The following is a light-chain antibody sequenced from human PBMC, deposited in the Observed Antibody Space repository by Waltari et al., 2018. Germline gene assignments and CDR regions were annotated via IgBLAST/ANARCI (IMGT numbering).Light chain of an antibody. CDR1: SRDGWNYNL. J-gene: IGLJ1*01. V-gene: IGLV2-23*02. CDR3: CSYVGLGTYV. CDR2: EVT. Sequence: QSGLAQPASASGSPGQAITITCTGTSRDGWNYNLVPWYQQRPGKAPRLLIYEVTKRAPGTSDRFSASKSGNTASLSISGLQAQEDEADYYCCSYVGLGTYVFGTGTKVTV.